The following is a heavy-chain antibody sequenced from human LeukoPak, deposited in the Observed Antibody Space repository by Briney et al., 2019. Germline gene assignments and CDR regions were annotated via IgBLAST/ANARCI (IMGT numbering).Heavy chain of an antibody. Sequence: PGGSLRLSCAASGFTVSSNYMSWVRQAPGKGLEWVSVIYSGGSTYYADSVKGRFTISRDNSKNTLYLQMNSLRAEDTAVYYCASSKLSYDILTGYYMNAFDIWGQGTMVTVSS. CDR3: ASSKLSYDILTGYYMNAFDI. CDR2: IYSGGST. V-gene: IGHV3-53*01. D-gene: IGHD3-9*01. CDR1: GFTVSSNY. J-gene: IGHJ3*02.